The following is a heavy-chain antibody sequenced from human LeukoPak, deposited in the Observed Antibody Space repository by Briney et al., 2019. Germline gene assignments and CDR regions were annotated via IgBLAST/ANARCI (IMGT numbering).Heavy chain of an antibody. Sequence: GASVKVSCKASGYTFTGYYMHWVRQAPGQGLEWMGWINPNSGGTNYAQKFQGRVTMTRDTSISTAYMELSRLRSDDTAVYYCARFTGGLELRAYYYGMDVWGQGTTVTVSS. CDR1: GYTFTGYY. CDR2: INPNSGGT. V-gene: IGHV1-2*02. J-gene: IGHJ6*02. D-gene: IGHD1-7*01. CDR3: ARFTGGLELRAYYYGMDV.